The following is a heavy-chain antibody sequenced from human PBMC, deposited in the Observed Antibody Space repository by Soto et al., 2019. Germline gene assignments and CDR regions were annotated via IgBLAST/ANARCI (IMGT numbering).Heavy chain of an antibody. Sequence: ASVKVSCKASGYTFTSYGISWVRQAPGQGLEWMGWISAYNGNTNYAQKLQGRVTMTTDTSTRTAYMELRSLRSDDTAVYYCARDGPAAALYYFDYWGQGTLVTVSS. D-gene: IGHD6-13*01. V-gene: IGHV1-18*01. CDR2: ISAYNGNT. CDR1: GYTFTSYG. J-gene: IGHJ4*02. CDR3: ARDGPAAALYYFDY.